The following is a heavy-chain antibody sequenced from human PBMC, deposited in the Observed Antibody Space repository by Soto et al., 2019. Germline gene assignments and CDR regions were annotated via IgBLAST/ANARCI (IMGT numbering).Heavy chain of an antibody. D-gene: IGHD3-10*01. J-gene: IGHJ4*02. CDR3: AMDYGGSGSSRSPFFY. Sequence: ASVKVSCKASGYSFTNYGISWVRQAPGQWLEWMVCISGHNGNTNYAQKIQRRVTMTTDTSTSTAYMELRSLRSDDTAAYYCAMDYGGSGSSRSPFFYWGQGTLVTVSS. V-gene: IGHV1-18*01. CDR1: GYSFTNYG. CDR2: ISGHNGNT.